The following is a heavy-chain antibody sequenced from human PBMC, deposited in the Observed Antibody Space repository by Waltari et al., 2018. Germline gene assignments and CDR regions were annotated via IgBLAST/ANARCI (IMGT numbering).Heavy chain of an antibody. CDR1: GYTFTSYG. CDR3: ARDNRIAVAGTWIY. D-gene: IGHD6-19*01. J-gene: IGHJ4*02. CDR2: ISAYNGNT. V-gene: IGHV1-18*01. Sequence: QVQLVQSGAEVKKPGASVTVSCKASGYTFTSYGISWVRQAPGQGLEWMGWISAYNGNTNYAQKRQGRGTMTTDTSTSTAYMELRSLRSDDTAVYYCARDNRIAVAGTWIYWGQGTLVTVSS.